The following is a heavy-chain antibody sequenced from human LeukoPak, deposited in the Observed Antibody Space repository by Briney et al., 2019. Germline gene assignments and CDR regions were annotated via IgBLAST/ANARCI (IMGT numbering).Heavy chain of an antibody. D-gene: IGHD2/OR15-2a*01. Sequence: ASVTVSCKASGYTFTGHALHWVRQTPGEGLEWMAWINCATGKTEYSQNFEARVTVTRDTSASTVYMEPSGLRSEDTAVYYCARSILIVPNTSYYYYYMDVWGQGTTVIVSS. J-gene: IGHJ6*02. CDR3: ARSILIVPNTSYYYYYMDV. V-gene: IGHV1-3*01. CDR1: GYTFTGHA. CDR2: INCATGKT.